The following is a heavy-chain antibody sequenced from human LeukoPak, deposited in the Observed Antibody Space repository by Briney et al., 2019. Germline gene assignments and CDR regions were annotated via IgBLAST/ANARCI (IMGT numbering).Heavy chain of an antibody. Sequence: SETLSLTCTVSGGSISSSSYYWGWIRQPPGKGLEWIGSIYYSGSTYYNPSLKSRVTISVDTSKNQFSLKLSSVTAADTAVYYCARGDYYDSSGYTDPWGQGTLVTVSS. D-gene: IGHD3-22*01. CDR2: IYYSGST. CDR1: GGSISSSSYY. CDR3: ARGDYYDSSGYTDP. V-gene: IGHV4-39*07. J-gene: IGHJ5*02.